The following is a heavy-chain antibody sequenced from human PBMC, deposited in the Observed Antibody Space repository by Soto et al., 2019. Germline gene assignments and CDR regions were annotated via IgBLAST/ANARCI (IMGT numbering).Heavy chain of an antibody. J-gene: IGHJ4*02. CDR1: GYTFTSYG. Sequence: QVHLVQSGAEVKKPGASVKVSCKGSGYTFTSYGITWVRQAPGQGLEWMGWISAHNGNTDYAQKHQGRATVTRDTSTSTAYMELRGLSADDTAVYYCARGRYGDYWGQGALVTVSS. CDR2: ISAHNGNT. V-gene: IGHV1-18*01. D-gene: IGHD1-1*01. CDR3: ARGRYGDY.